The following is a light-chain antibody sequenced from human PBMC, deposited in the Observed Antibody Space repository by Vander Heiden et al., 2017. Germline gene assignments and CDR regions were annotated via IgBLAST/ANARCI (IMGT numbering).Light chain of an antibody. Sequence: DIQMTQSPSSLSASVGDRVTITCRASQSIRTYLNWYQQKPGKAPNLLIYGASSLQSGVPSRFSGSGSGTHFTLTISSLQPEDFATYYCQQSYSAPYTFGQGTKLEIK. CDR1: QSIRTY. CDR2: GAS. CDR3: QQSYSAPYT. J-gene: IGKJ2*01. V-gene: IGKV1-39*01.